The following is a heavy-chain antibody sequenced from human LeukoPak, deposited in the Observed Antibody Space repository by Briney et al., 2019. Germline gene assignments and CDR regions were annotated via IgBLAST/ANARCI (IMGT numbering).Heavy chain of an antibody. J-gene: IGHJ3*02. D-gene: IGHD2-21*02. CDR1: GGSISSSSYY. CDR3: ARYNFEDGGPHIVVVTAMAHDAFDI. V-gene: IGHV4-39*07. Sequence: PSETLSLTCTVSGGSISSSSYYWGWIRQPPGKGLEWIGSIYYSGSTYYNPSLKSRVTISVGTSKNQFSLKLSSVTAADTAVYYCARYNFEDGGPHIVVVTAMAHDAFDIWGQGTMVTVSS. CDR2: IYYSGST.